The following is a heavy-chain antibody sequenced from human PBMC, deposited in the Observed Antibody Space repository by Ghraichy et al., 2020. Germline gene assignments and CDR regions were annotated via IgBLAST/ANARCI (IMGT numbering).Heavy chain of an antibody. CDR2: IYYSGST. Sequence: SETLSLTCTVSGGSISSSSYYWGWIRQPPGKGLEWIGSIYYSGSTYYNPSLKSRVTISVDTSKNQFSLKLSSVTAADTAVYYCARLLYYYDSSGYLDYWGQGTVVTVSS. V-gene: IGHV4-39*01. J-gene: IGHJ4*03. CDR1: GGSISSSSYY. CDR3: ARLLYYYDSSGYLDY. D-gene: IGHD3-22*01.